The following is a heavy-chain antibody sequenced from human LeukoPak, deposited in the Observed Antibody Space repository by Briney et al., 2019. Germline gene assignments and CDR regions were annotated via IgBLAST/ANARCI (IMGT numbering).Heavy chain of an antibody. CDR2: IYYTGNT. D-gene: IGHD6-13*01. J-gene: IGHJ4*02. CDR1: GDSIIGYY. CDR3: ARTGYSSSYYKFRFDY. V-gene: IGHV4-39*07. Sequence: SETLSLTCSVSGDSIIGYYWGWIRQPPGKGLEWIGNIYYTGNTYYNSSLKSRVTISLDTSKNQFSLKVISMTAADTAVYYCARTGYSSSYYKFRFDYWGQGTLVTVSS.